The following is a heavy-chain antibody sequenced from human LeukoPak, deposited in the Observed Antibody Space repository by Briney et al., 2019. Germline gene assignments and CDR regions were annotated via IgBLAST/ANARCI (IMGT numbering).Heavy chain of an antibody. CDR2: INPNSGGT. Sequence: ASVKVSCKASGYTFTGYYMHWARQAPGQGLEWMGWINPNSGGTNYAQKFQGRVTMTRDTSISTAYMELSRLRSDDTAVYYCAREGEYSSSSRPYYMDVWGKGTTVTVSS. V-gene: IGHV1-2*02. CDR1: GYTFTGYY. CDR3: AREGEYSSSSRPYYMDV. D-gene: IGHD6-6*01. J-gene: IGHJ6*03.